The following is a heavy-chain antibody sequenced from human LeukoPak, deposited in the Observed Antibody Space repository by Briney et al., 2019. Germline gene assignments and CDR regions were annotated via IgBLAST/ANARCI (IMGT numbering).Heavy chain of an antibody. V-gene: IGHV3-23*01. CDR3: AKDRGRDNWNDESPDDAFDI. CDR1: GFTFSSYA. Sequence: PGGSLRLSCAASGFTFSSYAMSWVRQAPGKGLEWVSAISGSGGSTYYADSVKGRFTISRDNSKNTLYLQMNSLRAEDTAVYYCAKDRGRDNWNDESPDDAFDIWGQGTMVTVSS. CDR2: ISGSGGST. J-gene: IGHJ3*02. D-gene: IGHD1-1*01.